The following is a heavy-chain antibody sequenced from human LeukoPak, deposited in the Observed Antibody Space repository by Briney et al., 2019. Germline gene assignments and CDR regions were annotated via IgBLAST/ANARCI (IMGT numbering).Heavy chain of an antibody. J-gene: IGHJ1*01. CDR3: ARLSGGSSTPYFQY. D-gene: IGHD4-23*01. CDR2: IKQDGSEK. Sequence: PGGSLRLSCAASGFTFSSYWMTWVRQAPGKGLEWVANIKQDGSEKYYVDSVKGRFTISRDIARNSLYLQMNSLRAEDTAVYYCARLSGGSSTPYFQYWGQGTLVTVSS. CDR1: GFTFSSYW. V-gene: IGHV3-7*01.